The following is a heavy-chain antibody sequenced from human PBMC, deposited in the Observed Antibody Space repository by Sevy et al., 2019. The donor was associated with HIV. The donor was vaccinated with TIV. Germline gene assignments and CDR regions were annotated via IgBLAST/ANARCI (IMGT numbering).Heavy chain of an antibody. Sequence: GGSLRLSCADSGFTFSSYWMSWVRQAPGKGLEWVANIKQDGSEKYYVDSVKGRFTISRDNAKNSLYLQMNSLRAEDTAVYYCARPARSPKGSGYYFDYWGQGTLVTVSS. CDR3: ARPARSPKGSGYYFDY. D-gene: IGHD6-25*01. V-gene: IGHV3-7*01. J-gene: IGHJ4*02. CDR2: IKQDGSEK. CDR1: GFTFSSYW.